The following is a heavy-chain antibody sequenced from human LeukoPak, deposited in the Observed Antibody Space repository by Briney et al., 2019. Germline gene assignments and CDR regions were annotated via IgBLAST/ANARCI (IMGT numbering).Heavy chain of an antibody. V-gene: IGHV4-61*02. CDR2: IYTSGTT. CDR1: GVSIRSGSYY. D-gene: IGHD3-22*01. J-gene: IGHJ3*02. Sequence: PSETLSLTCTVSGVSIRSGSYYWSWIRQPAGKGLEWIGRIYTSGTTNYNPSLKSRVTISVDTSKNHFSLKLSSVTAADTAVYYCARRHYYDSRGAFDIWGQGTMVTVSS. CDR3: ARRHYYDSRGAFDI.